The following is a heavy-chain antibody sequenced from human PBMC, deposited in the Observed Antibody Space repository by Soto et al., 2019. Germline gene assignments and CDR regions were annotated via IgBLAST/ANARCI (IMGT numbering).Heavy chain of an antibody. CDR3: ARTNQCQGCYYSGMDV. CDR1: GFTFSSYA. D-gene: IGHD2-8*01. Sequence: SVKVSCKASGFTFSSYAISWVRQAPGQGLEWMGGIIPIFVTANYAQKFQGRVTLTAYNSTSTAFMELSRLRCEDMAVYYCARTNQCQGCYYSGMDVLVQGTTVTV. V-gene: IGHV1-69*06. J-gene: IGHJ6*01. CDR2: IIPIFVTA.